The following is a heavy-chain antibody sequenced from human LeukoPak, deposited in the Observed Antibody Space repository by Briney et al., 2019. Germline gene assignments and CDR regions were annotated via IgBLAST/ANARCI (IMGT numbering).Heavy chain of an antibody. J-gene: IGHJ4*02. CDR3: ARRDSSVWYLDY. Sequence: SETLSLTYTVSVGSLSSYYWSCVRPTAGKGLEWIGYIYYSGTTNYNPSLKSRVTVSIDRSKNQVSPRVTSVTAADTAVYFSARRDSSVWYLDYWGQGTLVSVSS. CDR1: VGSLSSYY. CDR2: IYYSGTT. D-gene: IGHD6-19*01. V-gene: IGHV4-59*08.